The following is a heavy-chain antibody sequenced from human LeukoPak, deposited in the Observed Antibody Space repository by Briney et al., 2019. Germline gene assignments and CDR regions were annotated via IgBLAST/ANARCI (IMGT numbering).Heavy chain of an antibody. Sequence: PGGSLRLSCAASGFTFSSYGMHWVHQAPGKGLEWVAVISYDGSDKYYRDSVKGRFTISRDRDRGKILVYLDMSSLRDEDTGVYYCDYQGNWGPGTLVTVSS. J-gene: IGHJ1*01. V-gene: IGHV3-30*03. CDR1: GFTFSSYG. CDR2: ISYDGSDK. CDR3: DYQGN. D-gene: IGHD5-12*01.